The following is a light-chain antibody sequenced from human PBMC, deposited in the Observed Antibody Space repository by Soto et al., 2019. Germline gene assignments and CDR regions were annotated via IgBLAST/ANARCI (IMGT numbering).Light chain of an antibody. Sequence: QSALTQPRSVSGSPGQSVTISCTGTSSDVGGYNYVSWYQQHPGKAPKVMIYDVSERPSGVPDRFSGSKSGNTASMTISGLQAEDEADYYCCSYAGSPRYVFGTGTKLTVL. CDR1: SSDVGGYNY. V-gene: IGLV2-11*01. J-gene: IGLJ1*01. CDR3: CSYAGSPRYV. CDR2: DVS.